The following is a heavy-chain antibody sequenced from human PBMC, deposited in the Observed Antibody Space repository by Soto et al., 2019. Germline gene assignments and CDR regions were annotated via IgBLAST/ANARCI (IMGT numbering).Heavy chain of an antibody. Sequence: QVQLVESGGGVVQPGRSLRLSCAASGFTFSSYGMHWVSQAPGKGLEWVAVISHDGSNKYFADSVKGRFTISRDNSQNTLYLQMNSLRAEDTAVYYCAKHLLAVAGYLHVMDVWGQGTTVTVSS. V-gene: IGHV3-30*18. J-gene: IGHJ6*02. CDR2: ISHDGSNK. CDR1: GFTFSSYG. CDR3: AKHLLAVAGYLHVMDV. D-gene: IGHD6-19*01.